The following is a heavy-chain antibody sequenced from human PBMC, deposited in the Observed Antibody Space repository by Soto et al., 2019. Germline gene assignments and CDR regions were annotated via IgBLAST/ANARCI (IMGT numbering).Heavy chain of an antibody. CDR2: IYHSGST. Sequence: SETLSLTCTVSGYSISSGYYWGWIRQPPGKGLEWIGSIYHSGSTYYNPSLKSRVTISVDTSKNQFSLKLSSVTAADTAVYYCARFGPPDIAAAGTDPNWFDPWGQGTLVTVSS. D-gene: IGHD6-13*01. V-gene: IGHV4-38-2*02. CDR3: ARFGPPDIAAAGTDPNWFDP. J-gene: IGHJ5*02. CDR1: GYSISSGYY.